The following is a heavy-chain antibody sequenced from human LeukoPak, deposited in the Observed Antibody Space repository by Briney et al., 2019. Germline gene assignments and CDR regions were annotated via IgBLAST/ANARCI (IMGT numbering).Heavy chain of an antibody. V-gene: IGHV6-1*01. Sequence: SQTLSLTCVISGDSVSSNSAAWNWIRQSPSRGLEWLGRTYYRSKWYNDYAVSVKSRITINPDTSKNQFSLQLNSVTPEDTAVYYCARTWGYCSSTSCYYFDYWGQGTLVTVSS. J-gene: IGHJ4*02. CDR3: ARTWGYCSSTSCYYFDY. CDR2: TYYRSKWYN. CDR1: GDSVSSNSAA. D-gene: IGHD2-2*01.